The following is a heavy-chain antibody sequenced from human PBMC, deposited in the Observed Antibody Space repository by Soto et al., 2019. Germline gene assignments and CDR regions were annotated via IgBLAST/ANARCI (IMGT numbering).Heavy chain of an antibody. J-gene: IGHJ4*02. D-gene: IGHD3-9*01. V-gene: IGHV2-5*02. CDR2: IYWDYDK. CDR3: VYESPRYYDILTGYYGSGLRDY. CDR1: GFSLSTSGVG. Sequence: QITLKESGPTLVKPTQTLTLTCTFSGFSLSTSGVGVGWIRQTPGKALEWLALIYWDYDKRYSPSLKSRLSITKDTSKNQVVLTMTNMDPVDTATYYCVYESPRYYDILTGYYGSGLRDYWGQGTLVTVSS.